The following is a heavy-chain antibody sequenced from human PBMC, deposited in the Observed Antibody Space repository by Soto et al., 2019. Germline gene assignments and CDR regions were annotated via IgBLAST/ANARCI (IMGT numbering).Heavy chain of an antibody. CDR1: GFTFSSYG. CDR3: AKEDYYDSSGYYANWFDP. D-gene: IGHD3-22*01. J-gene: IGHJ5*02. V-gene: IGHV3-30*18. Sequence: HPGGSLRLSCAASGFTFSSYGMHWVRQAPGKGLEWVAVISYDGSNKYYADSVKGRFTISRDNSKNTLYLQMNSLRAEDTAVYYCAKEDYYDSSGYYANWFDPWGQGTLVTVYS. CDR2: ISYDGSNK.